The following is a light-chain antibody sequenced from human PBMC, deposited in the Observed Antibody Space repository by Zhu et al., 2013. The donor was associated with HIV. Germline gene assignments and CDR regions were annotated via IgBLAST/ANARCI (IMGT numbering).Light chain of an antibody. Sequence: DIQMTQSPSSLSAAIGDRVSITCRASQSIDRYLNWYQKKPGQAPNLLIFGASGLQSGVPSRISGSGSGTDFTLTISDLQPEDFATYYCLQSYSSPLTFGGGTKVEIK. J-gene: IGKJ4*01. CDR1: QSIDRY. V-gene: IGKV1-39*01. CDR2: GAS. CDR3: LQSYSSPLT.